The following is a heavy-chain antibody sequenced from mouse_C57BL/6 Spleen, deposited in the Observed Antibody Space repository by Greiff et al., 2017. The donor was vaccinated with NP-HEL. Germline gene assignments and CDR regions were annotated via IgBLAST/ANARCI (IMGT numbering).Heavy chain of an antibody. D-gene: IGHD1-1*01. CDR3: ARVPIYYGTTYAMDY. J-gene: IGHJ4*01. Sequence: VQLQQSGPELVKPGASVKISCKASGYTFTDYYMNWVKQSHGKSLEWIGDINPNNGGTSYNQKFKGKATLTVDKSSSTAYMELRSLTSEDSAVYYCARVPIYYGTTYAMDYWGQGTSVTVSS. CDR2: INPNNGGT. CDR1: GYTFTDYY. V-gene: IGHV1-26*01.